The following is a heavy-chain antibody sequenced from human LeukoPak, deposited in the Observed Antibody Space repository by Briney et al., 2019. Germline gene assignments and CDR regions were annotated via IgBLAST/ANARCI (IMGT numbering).Heavy chain of an antibody. D-gene: IGHD3-16*02. J-gene: IGHJ3*02. CDR3: ARCTFYVWGSYRNHDALDI. Sequence: SETLSLTCAVSGGTISSCSYIWGSIRQPPGKVLEWNGSIYCSSSSYSDPSLKSRVTMSVDTSQNQFSLKLSSVTAEDTAVYYCARCTFYVWGSYRNHDALDIWAQETMVSVSS. CDR1: GGTISSCSYI. CDR2: IYCSSSS. V-gene: IGHV4-39*01.